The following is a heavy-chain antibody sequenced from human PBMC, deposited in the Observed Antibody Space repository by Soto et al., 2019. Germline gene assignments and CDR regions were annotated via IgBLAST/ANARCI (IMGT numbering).Heavy chain of an antibody. CDR3: ARGGFPSDAFDI. J-gene: IGHJ3*02. CDR1: GFTFSSYD. V-gene: IGHV3-13*04. D-gene: IGHD2-15*01. Sequence: EVQLVESGGGLVQPGGSLRLSCAASGFTFSSYDMHWVRQATGKGLEWVSAIGTAGDTYYPGSVKGRFTISRENAKNSLYLQMNSLRAGDTAVYYCARGGFPSDAFDIWGQGTMVTVSS. CDR2: IGTAGDT.